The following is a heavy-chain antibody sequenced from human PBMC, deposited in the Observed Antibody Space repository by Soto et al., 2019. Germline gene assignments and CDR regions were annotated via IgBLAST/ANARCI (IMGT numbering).Heavy chain of an antibody. CDR2: ISADNGDT. J-gene: IGHJ6*02. CDR1: GYTFTSYG. Sequence: QVQLVQSGAEVKKPGASVKVSCKASGYTFTSYGISWVRQAPGQGLEWMGWISADNGDTNYAQKLQGRVTMTTDTSTSTAYMEQRSLESDDTAVYYCARGTAMAHHYYYYYGMDVWGQGTTVTVSS. CDR3: ARGTAMAHHYYYYYGMDV. D-gene: IGHD5-18*01. V-gene: IGHV1-18*01.